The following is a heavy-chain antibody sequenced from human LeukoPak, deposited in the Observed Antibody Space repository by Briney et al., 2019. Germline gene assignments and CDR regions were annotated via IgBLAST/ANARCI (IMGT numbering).Heavy chain of an antibody. D-gene: IGHD4-11*01. Sequence: SETLSLTCTASGGSISSYYWSWIRQPPGKGLEWIGYIYYSGSTNYNPSLKSRVTISVDTSKNQFSLKLSSVTAADTAVYYCARDNLDHSNYAVLDYWGQGTLVTVSS. J-gene: IGHJ4*02. V-gene: IGHV4-59*01. CDR3: ARDNLDHSNYAVLDY. CDR1: GGSISSYY. CDR2: IYYSGST.